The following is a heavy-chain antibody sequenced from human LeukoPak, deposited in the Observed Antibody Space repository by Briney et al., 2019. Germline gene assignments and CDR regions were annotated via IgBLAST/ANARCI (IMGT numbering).Heavy chain of an antibody. CDR3: AREGGYSSGWRD. Sequence: SVKVSCKASGGTFSSYAISWVRQAPGQGLEWMGGIIPIFGTANYAQKFQGRVTITADESTSTAYIELSSLRSEGTAVYYCAREGGYSSGWRDWGQGTLVTVSS. J-gene: IGHJ4*02. V-gene: IGHV1-69*01. D-gene: IGHD6-19*01. CDR1: GGTFSSYA. CDR2: IIPIFGTA.